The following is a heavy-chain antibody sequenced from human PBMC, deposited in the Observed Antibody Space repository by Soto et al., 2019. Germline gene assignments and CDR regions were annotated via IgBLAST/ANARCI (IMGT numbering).Heavy chain of an antibody. V-gene: IGHV1-2*04. CDR1: GYTFTGYY. CDR3: ARPLGYCSGGSCPDDAFDI. D-gene: IGHD2-15*01. J-gene: IGHJ3*02. CDR2: INPNSGGT. Sequence: ASVKVSCKASGYTFTGYYMHWVRQAPGQGLEWMGWINPNSGGTNYAQKFQGWVTMTRDTSISTAYMELSGLRSDDTAVYYCARPLGYCSGGSCPDDAFDIWGQGTMVTVSS.